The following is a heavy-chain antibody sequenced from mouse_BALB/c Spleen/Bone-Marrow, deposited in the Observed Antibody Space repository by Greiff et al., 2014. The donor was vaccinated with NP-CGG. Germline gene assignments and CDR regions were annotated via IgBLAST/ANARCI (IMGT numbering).Heavy chain of an antibody. Sequence: VKLVESGPGLVQPSQSLSITCTVSGFSLTSYGVHWVRQSPGKGLEWLGVIWGGGSTDYNAAFISRLSISKDNSKSQVFFKMNSLQANDTAIYYCARQGRYFDVWGAGTTVTVSS. CDR3: ARQGRYFDV. CDR2: IWGGGST. V-gene: IGHV2-2*02. CDR1: GFSLTSYG. J-gene: IGHJ1*01.